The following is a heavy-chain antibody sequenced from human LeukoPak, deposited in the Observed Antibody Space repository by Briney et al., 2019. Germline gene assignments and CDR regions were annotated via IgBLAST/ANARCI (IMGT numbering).Heavy chain of an antibody. D-gene: IGHD4-17*01. CDR3: AFNDYGERGANFDY. V-gene: IGHV3-7*01. CDR2: IKQDGSEK. J-gene: IGHJ4*02. CDR1: GFTFSRFW. Sequence: GGSLRLSCAASGFTFSRFWMAWVRQATGKGLEWVANIKQDGSEKYYVDCVKGRFTISRDNAKNSLYLQMNSLRVEDTAVYYCAFNDYGERGANFDYWGQGTLVTVSS.